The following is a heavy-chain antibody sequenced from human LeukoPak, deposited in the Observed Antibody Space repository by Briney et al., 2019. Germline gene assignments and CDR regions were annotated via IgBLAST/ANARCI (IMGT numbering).Heavy chain of an antibody. J-gene: IGHJ4*02. CDR3: AKVRSDYYDILTGNYNPLFDY. CDR1: GFTFSSNA. Sequence: GGSLRLSCAASGFTFSSNAMSWVRQAPGKGLEWVSAIRGSGGGTYYADSVKGRFTISRDNTKNTLYLQMNSLRAEDTAVYYCAKVRSDYYDILTGNYNPLFDYWGQGTLVTVSS. V-gene: IGHV3-23*01. D-gene: IGHD3-9*01. CDR2: IRGSGGGT.